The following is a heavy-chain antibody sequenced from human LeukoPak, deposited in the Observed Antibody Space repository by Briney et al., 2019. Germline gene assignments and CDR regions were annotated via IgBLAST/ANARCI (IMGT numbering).Heavy chain of an antibody. CDR3: ARTKGIAAADTPFDY. V-gene: IGHV3-20*01. J-gene: IGHJ4*02. CDR1: GSTFDDYG. Sequence: GGSPRLSCAASGSTFDDYGMSWVRQAPGKGLEWVSGINWNGGSTGYADSVKGRFIISRDNAKNSLYLQMNSLRAEDTALYHCARTKGIAAADTPFDYWGQGTLVTVSS. D-gene: IGHD6-13*01. CDR2: INWNGGST.